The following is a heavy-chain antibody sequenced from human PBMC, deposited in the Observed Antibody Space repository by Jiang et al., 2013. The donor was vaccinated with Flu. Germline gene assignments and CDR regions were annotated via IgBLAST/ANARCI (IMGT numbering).Heavy chain of an antibody. CDR2: INAGDGNT. CDR3: ARNGVVGPTGAGDY. D-gene: IGHD1-26*01. V-gene: IGHV1-3*01. Sequence: QSGAEVKKPGASVKVSCKASGYTFSSNGISWVRQAPGQRLEWMGWINAGDGNTNYSQKFQGRVTITRDTSASTAYMELSSLRSEDTAVYYCARNGVVGPTGAGDYWGQGTRVTVSS. CDR1: GYTFSSNG. J-gene: IGHJ4*02.